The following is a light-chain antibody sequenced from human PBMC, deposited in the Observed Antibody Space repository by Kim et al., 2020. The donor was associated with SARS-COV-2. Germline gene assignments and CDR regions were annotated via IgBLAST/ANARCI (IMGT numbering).Light chain of an antibody. Sequence: QSVLTQSTSASGTPGQRVTISCSGGSSNIGINSVNWYQQVPGTAPKLLIYGTNQRPSGVPDRFSASKSGASASLAISGLQAEDEADYYCAAWDDSLNGPVFGGGTKVTVL. V-gene: IGLV1-44*01. CDR3: AAWDDSLNGPV. J-gene: IGLJ3*02. CDR2: GTN. CDR1: SSNIGINS.